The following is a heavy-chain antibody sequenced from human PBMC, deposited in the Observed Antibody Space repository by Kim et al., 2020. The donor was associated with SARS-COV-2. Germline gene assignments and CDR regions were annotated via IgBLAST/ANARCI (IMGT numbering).Heavy chain of an antibody. V-gene: IGHV4-34*01. CDR1: GGSLSGYY. J-gene: IGHJ5*02. CDR3: ARGEQWLVRA. D-gene: IGHD6-19*01. Sequence: SETLSLTCAVYGGSLSGYYWSWIRQPPGKGLEWIGEINHSGSTNYNPSLKSRVTTSVNTSKNQFSLKLSSVTAADTAAYYCARGEQWLVRAWGQGTLVT. CDR2: INHSGST.